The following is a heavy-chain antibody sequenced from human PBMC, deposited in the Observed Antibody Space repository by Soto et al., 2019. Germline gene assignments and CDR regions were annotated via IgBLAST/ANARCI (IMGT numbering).Heavy chain of an antibody. V-gene: IGHV3-30-3*01. CDR3: ARDPVRSGSYYYYSYYGMDV. CDR1: GFTFSSYA. J-gene: IGHJ6*02. CDR2: ISYDGSNK. Sequence: PGGSLRLSCAASGFTFSSYAMHWVRQAPGKGLEWVAVISYDGSNKYYADSVKGRFTISRDNSKNTLYLQMNSLRAEDTAVYYCARDPVRSGSYYYYSYYGMDVWGQGTTVTVSS. D-gene: IGHD3-22*01.